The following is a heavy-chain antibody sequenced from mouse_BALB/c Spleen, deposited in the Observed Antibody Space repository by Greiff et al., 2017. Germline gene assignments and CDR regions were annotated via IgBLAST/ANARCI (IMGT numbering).Heavy chain of an antibody. J-gene: IGHJ2*01. Sequence: EVQLVESGGGLVQPGGSLRLSCATSGFTFTDYYMSWVRQPPGKALEWLGFIRNKANGYTTEYSASVKGRFTISRDNSQSILYLQMNTLRAEDSATYYCARDNGGSYFDYWGQGTTLTVSS. CDR2: IRNKANGYTT. CDR3: ARDNGGSYFDY. V-gene: IGHV7-3*02. CDR1: GFTFTDYY.